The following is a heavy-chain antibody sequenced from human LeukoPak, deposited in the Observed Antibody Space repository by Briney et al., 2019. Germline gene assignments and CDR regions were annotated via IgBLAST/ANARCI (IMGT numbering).Heavy chain of an antibody. Sequence: PGGSLRLSCAASGFTFSSYAMSWVRQAPGKGLEWVSGIGGSGVDTYYADSVKGRFTISRDNSKNTLYLQMNSLRAEDTAVYHCARGYYYDTTSTIHQFDYWGQGTLVTVSS. V-gene: IGHV3-23*01. D-gene: IGHD3-22*01. CDR2: IGGSGVDT. CDR1: GFTFSSYA. J-gene: IGHJ4*02. CDR3: ARGYYYDTTSTIHQFDY.